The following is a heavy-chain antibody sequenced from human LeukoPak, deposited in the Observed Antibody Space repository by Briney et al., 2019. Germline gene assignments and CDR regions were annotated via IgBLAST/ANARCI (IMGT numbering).Heavy chain of an antibody. V-gene: IGHV3-7*01. Sequence: GESLTLSCVGSGFPFGTHWMTWVRQAPGRGLEWVANIKRDGSVKHYVDSVKCRVTISRDNAKSSLFLQMNRLRAEDTAVYYCARDLSPADSGNYFDAFDIWGQGTMVTVSS. CDR2: IKRDGSVK. D-gene: IGHD3-22*01. CDR3: ARDLSPADSGNYFDAFDI. CDR1: GFPFGTHW. J-gene: IGHJ3*02.